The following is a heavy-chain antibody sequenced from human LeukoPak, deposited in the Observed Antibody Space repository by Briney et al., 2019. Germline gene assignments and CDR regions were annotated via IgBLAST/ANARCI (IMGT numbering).Heavy chain of an antibody. Sequence: PSETLSLTCTVSGGSISSGGFYWGWIRQPPGKGLQWIGSIYHSGSTYYNPSLRSRVTISVDTSKNQFSLKLSSVTAADTAVYYCAGQSHITAAGTYFDYWGQGTLVTVSS. D-gene: IGHD6-13*01. CDR3: AGQSHITAAGTYFDY. J-gene: IGHJ4*02. CDR1: GGSISSGGFY. V-gene: IGHV4-39*01. CDR2: IYHSGST.